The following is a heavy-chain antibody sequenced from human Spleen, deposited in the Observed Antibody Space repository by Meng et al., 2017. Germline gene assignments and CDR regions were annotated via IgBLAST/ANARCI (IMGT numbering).Heavy chain of an antibody. CDR3: ASGGHYFGS. V-gene: IGHV3-11*01. CDR1: GFTFSDHH. Sequence: QVLLVDSGGELVSPGGSLRLSCAASGFTFSDHHMSWLRQAPGKGLEWLSYISNSGSSIYYSDSVKGRFTISRDNAKNSLYLQMNSLRAEDTAVYYCASGGHYFGSWGQGSLVTVSS. CDR2: ISNSGSSI. J-gene: IGHJ4*02. D-gene: IGHD3-16*01.